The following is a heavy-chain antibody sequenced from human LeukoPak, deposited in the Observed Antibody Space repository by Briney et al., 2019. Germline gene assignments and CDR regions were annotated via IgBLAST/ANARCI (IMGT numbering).Heavy chain of an antibody. CDR2: INPSGGST. CDR3: AKPVEMATITRFYYYYYYMDV. J-gene: IGHJ6*03. D-gene: IGHD5-24*01. V-gene: IGHV1-46*01. Sequence: ASVKVSCKASGYTFTSYYMHWVRQAPGQGLEWMGIINPSGGSTSYAQKFQGRVTMTRDTSTSTVYMELSSLRAEDTAVYYCAKPVEMATITRFYYYYYYMDVWGKGTTVTISS. CDR1: GYTFTSYY.